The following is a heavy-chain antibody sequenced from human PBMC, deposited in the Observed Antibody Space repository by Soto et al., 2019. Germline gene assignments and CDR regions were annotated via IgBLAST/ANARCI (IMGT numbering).Heavy chain of an antibody. CDR1: GGSISSSSYY. V-gene: IGHV4-39*01. J-gene: IGHJ4*02. CDR2: IYYSGST. Sequence: SETLSLTCTVSGGSISSSSYYWGWIRQPPGKGLEWIGSIYYSGSTYYNPSLKSRVTISVDTSKNQFSLKLSSVTAADTAVYYCARHPRYCSGGSCYLGLDYWGQGTLVTVSS. CDR3: ARHPRYCSGGSCYLGLDY. D-gene: IGHD2-15*01.